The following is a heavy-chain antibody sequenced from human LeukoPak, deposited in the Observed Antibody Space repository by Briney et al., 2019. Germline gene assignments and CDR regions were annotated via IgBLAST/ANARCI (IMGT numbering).Heavy chain of an antibody. CDR3: AANRVVPAAMFDY. D-gene: IGHD2-2*01. Sequence: ASAKVSCKASGGTFSSYAISWVRQAPGQGLEWMGGIIPIFGTANYAQKFQGRVTITTDESTSTAYMELSSLRSEDTAVYYCAANRVVPAAMFDYWGQGTLVTVSS. CDR2: IIPIFGTA. J-gene: IGHJ4*02. V-gene: IGHV1-69*05. CDR1: GGTFSSYA.